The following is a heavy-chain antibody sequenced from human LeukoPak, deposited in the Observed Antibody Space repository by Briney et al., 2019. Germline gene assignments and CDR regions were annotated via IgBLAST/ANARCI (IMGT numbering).Heavy chain of an antibody. CDR3: AKGDSSSFDY. CDR1: GYTFTRYY. CDR2: INPNSGGT. D-gene: IGHD6-13*01. V-gene: IGHV1-2*06. Sequence: ASVKVSCKASGYTFTRYYMHWVRQAPGHGLEWMGRINPNSGGTNYAQKFQGRVTMTRDTSISTAYMELSRLRSDDTAVYYCAKGDSSSFDYWGQGTLVTVSS. J-gene: IGHJ4*02.